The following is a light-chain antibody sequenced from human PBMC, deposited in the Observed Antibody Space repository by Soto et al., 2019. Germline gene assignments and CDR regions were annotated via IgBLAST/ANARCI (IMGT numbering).Light chain of an antibody. CDR2: KAS. CDR1: QSISSG. J-gene: IGKJ1*01. Sequence: DIQMTQSPSTLSASVGDRVTITCRASQSISSGLAWYQQKPGKAPKLLIYKASSLESGVPSRFSGSGSGTEFPLTISSLQPDDFATDYCQQYNSYSRTWTFGQGTKVEIK. CDR3: QQYNSYSRTWT. V-gene: IGKV1-5*03.